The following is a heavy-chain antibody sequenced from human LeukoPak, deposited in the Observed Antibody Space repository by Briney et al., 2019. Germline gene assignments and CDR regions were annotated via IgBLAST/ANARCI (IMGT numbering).Heavy chain of an antibody. J-gene: IGHJ3*02. CDR2: IYGGGST. V-gene: IGHV3-53*01. Sequence: QPGGSLRLSCAASGFTVSSNYMSWVRQAPGKGLEWVSVIYGGGSTYYADSVKGRFTISRDNSKNTLYLQMNSLRAEDAAVYYCAREELRELAPGAFDIWGQGTMVTVSS. CDR3: AREELRELAPGAFDI. D-gene: IGHD4-23*01. CDR1: GFTVSSNY.